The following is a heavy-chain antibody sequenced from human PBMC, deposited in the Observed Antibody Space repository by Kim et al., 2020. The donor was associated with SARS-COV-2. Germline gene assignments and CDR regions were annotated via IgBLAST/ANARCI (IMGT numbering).Heavy chain of an antibody. V-gene: IGHV3-74*01. J-gene: IGHJ4*02. D-gene: IGHD4-17*01. CDR3: ARDRYGDYDY. CDR2: ST. Sequence: STSYEDSVRGRFTISRDNAKNTLYLQMNSLRAEDTAVYYCARDRYGDYDYWGQGTLVTVSS.